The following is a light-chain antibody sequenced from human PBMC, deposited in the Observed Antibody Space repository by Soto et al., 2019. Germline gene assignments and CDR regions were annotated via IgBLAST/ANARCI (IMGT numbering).Light chain of an antibody. J-gene: IGLJ2*01. CDR2: EVS. CDR3: ASYAVSNVV. Sequence: QSVLTQPPSASGSPGQSVTISCTGTSSDIGGYNYISWYQQHPGKAPKLMIYEVSKRPSGVPDRFSASKSGNTASLTVSGLQAEDAADYYCASYAVSNVVFGGGTKLTVL. CDR1: SSDIGGYNY. V-gene: IGLV2-8*01.